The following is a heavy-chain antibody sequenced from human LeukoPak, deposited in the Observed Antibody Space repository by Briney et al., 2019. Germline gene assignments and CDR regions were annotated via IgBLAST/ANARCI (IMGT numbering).Heavy chain of an antibody. CDR1: GFTFGNYW. V-gene: IGHV3-7*01. CDR2: IKQDGSDK. Sequence: PGGSLRLSCAASGFTFGNYWMSWVRQAPGKGLEWVANIKQDGSDKYYMDSVTGRFTISRDNAKNSLYLQMNSLRAEDTAVYYCARWATSFDLWGQGTLVTVSS. CDR3: ARWATSFDL. J-gene: IGHJ4*02. D-gene: IGHD6-6*01.